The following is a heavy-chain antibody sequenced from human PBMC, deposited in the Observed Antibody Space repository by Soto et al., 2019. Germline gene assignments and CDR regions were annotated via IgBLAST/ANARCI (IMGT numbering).Heavy chain of an antibody. J-gene: IGHJ4*02. Sequence: SETLSLTCTVSGGSISSGDYYWIWIRQPPGKGLEWIGYIYYSGSTYYNPSLKSRVTISVDTSKNKFSLKLSSVTAADTSVYYCARNYYGDYDATGYYFDYWGQGTLVTVSS. CDR3: ARNYYGDYDATGYYFDY. CDR1: GGSISSGDYY. CDR2: IYYSGST. D-gene: IGHD4-17*01. V-gene: IGHV4-30-4*01.